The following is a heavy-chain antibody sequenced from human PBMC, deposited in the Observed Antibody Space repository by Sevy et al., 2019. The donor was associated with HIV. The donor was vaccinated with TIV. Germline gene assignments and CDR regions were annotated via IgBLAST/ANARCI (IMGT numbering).Heavy chain of an antibody. Sequence: ASVKVSCKASGYTFTENFVHWVRQAPGQGLEWMGRLNPNSGGTDYAQKFQGRVTMTRDTSISTAYMELSGLRFDDTAVYYSARTATSGWGEDYWGQGTLVTVSS. D-gene: IGHD6-19*01. J-gene: IGHJ4*02. CDR1: GYTFTENF. CDR2: LNPNSGGT. V-gene: IGHV1-2*06. CDR3: ARTATSGWGEDY.